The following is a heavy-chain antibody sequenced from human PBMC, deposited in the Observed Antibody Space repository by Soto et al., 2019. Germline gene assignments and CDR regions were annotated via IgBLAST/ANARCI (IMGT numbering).Heavy chain of an antibody. CDR3: AREAVSRGYGAFEI. V-gene: IGHV3-21*01. J-gene: IGHJ3*02. CDR1: GFTFSSYS. Sequence: GGSLRLSCAASGFTFSSYSMNWVRQAPGKGLEWVSSISSSSSYIYYADSVKGRFTISRDNAKNSLYLQMNSLRAEDTAVYYCAREAVSRGYGAFEIWGQGTMVTVSS. D-gene: IGHD5-12*01. CDR2: ISSSSSYI.